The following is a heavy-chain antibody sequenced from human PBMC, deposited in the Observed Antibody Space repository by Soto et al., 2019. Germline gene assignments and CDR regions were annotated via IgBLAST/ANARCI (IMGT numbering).Heavy chain of an antibody. V-gene: IGHV4-39*02. CDR1: GGSISSSSFY. CDR3: ATDQPYYLA. Sequence: SETLSLTCSVSGGSISSSSFYWGWIRQPPGKGLEWIGSMYYSGSTSYNSSLKSRVTISVDTSKSQFSLKLSSVTAADTAVYYCATDQPYYLAWGQGTLVTVSS. D-gene: IGHD1-26*01. CDR2: MYYSGST. J-gene: IGHJ1*01.